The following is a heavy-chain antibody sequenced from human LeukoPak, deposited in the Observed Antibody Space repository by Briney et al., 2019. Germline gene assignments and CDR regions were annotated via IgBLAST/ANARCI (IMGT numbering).Heavy chain of an antibody. J-gene: IGHJ4*02. V-gene: IGHV3-23*01. CDR1: GFTVSSNY. Sequence: GGSLRLSCAASGFTVSSNYMSWVRQAPGKGLEWVSAISGSGGSTYYADSVKGRFTISRDNSKNTLYLQMNSLRAEDTAVYYCAKFSGYDFWSGYFYFDYWGQGTLVTVSS. CDR2: ISGSGGST. D-gene: IGHD3-3*01. CDR3: AKFSGYDFWSGYFYFDY.